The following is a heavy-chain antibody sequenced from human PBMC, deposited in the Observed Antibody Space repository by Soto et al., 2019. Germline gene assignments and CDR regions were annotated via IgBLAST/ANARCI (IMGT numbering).Heavy chain of an antibody. J-gene: IGHJ4*02. CDR3: AREVGSGYYYYFDY. Sequence: VKVSCKASGGTFSSYAISWVRQAPGQGLEWMGGIIPIFGTANYAQKFQGRVTITADKSTSTAYMELSSLRSEDTAVYYCAREVGSGYYYYFDYWGQGTLVTVSS. CDR1: GGTFSSYA. D-gene: IGHD3-22*01. CDR2: IIPIFGTA. V-gene: IGHV1-69*13.